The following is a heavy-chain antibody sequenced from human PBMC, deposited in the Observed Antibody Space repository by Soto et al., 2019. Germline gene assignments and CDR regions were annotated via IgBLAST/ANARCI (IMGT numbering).Heavy chain of an antibody. J-gene: IGHJ6*03. CDR3: AREDIVVVPAAMPRYYYYYYMDV. Sequence: AASVKVSCKVSGYTLTELSMHWVRQAPGKGLEWMGGFDPEDGETIYAQKFQGRVTMTEDTSTDTAYMELSSLRSEDTAVYYCAREDIVVVPAAMPRYYYYYYMDVWGKGTTVTVSS. V-gene: IGHV1-24*01. CDR1: GYTLTELS. CDR2: FDPEDGET. D-gene: IGHD2-2*01.